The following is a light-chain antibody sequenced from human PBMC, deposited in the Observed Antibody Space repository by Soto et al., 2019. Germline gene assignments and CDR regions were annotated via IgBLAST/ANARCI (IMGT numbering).Light chain of an antibody. CDR2: GAS. J-gene: IGKJ1*01. CDR1: QGISSR. Sequence: DIQMTQSPSSVSASVGDRVTITCRASQGISSRLAWYQQKPGKAPKVLIYGASSLQSGVPSRFGGRGSGSDFTLTISSLQAEDFATDYCQQASSFPWTFGQGTRVEIK. CDR3: QQASSFPWT. V-gene: IGKV1-12*01.